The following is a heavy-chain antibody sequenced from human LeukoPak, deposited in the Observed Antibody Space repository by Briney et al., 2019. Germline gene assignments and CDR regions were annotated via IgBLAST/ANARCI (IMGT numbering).Heavy chain of an antibody. CDR3: ARATGGDCSGGSCYSLSWFDP. J-gene: IGHJ5*02. CDR1: GYTFTGYY. D-gene: IGHD2-15*01. Sequence: ASVKVFCKASGYTFTGYYMHWVRQAPGQGLEWMGWINPNSGGTNYAQKFQGRVTMTRDTSISTAYMELSRLRSDDTAVYYCARATGGDCSGGSCYSLSWFDPWGQGTLVTVSS. CDR2: INPNSGGT. V-gene: IGHV1-2*02.